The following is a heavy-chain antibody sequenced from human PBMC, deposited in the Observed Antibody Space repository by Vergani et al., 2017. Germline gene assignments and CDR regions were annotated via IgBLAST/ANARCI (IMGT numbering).Heavy chain of an antibody. D-gene: IGHD3-10*01. CDR2: IYYSGST. V-gene: IGHV4-59*01. CDR1: GGSISSYN. CDR3: ARLGYYGSGSYSLLYFDY. J-gene: IGHJ4*02. Sequence: QVQLQESGPGLVKPSETLSLTCTVSGGSISSYNWSWIRQPPGKGLEWIGYIYYSGSTNYNPSLKSRVTISVDTSKNQFSLKLSSVTAADTAVYYCARLGYYGSGSYSLLYFDYWGQGTLVTVSS.